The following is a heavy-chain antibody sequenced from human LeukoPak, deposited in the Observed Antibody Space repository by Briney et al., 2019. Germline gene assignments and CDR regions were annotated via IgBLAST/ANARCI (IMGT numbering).Heavy chain of an antibody. CDR3: AKDPHPYDILTGFDAFDI. CDR1: GFTFSSYG. V-gene: IGHV3-30*02. D-gene: IGHD3-9*01. Sequence: GGSLRLSCAASGFTFSSYGIHWVRQAPGKGLEWVAFIRYDGSNKYYADSVKGRFTISRDNSKNTLYLQMNSLRAEDTAVYYCAKDPHPYDILTGFDAFDIWGQGTMVTVSS. J-gene: IGHJ3*02. CDR2: IRYDGSNK.